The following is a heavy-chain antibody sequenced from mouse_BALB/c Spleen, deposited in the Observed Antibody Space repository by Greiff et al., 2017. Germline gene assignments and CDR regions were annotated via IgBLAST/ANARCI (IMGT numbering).Heavy chain of an antibody. V-gene: IGHV3-2*02. CDR1: GYSITSDYA. D-gene: IGHD4-1*01. J-gene: IGHJ1*01. CDR2: ISYSGST. Sequence: DVKLVESGPGLVKPSQSLSLTCTVTGYSITSDYAWNWIRQFPGNKLEWMGYISYSGSTSYNPSLKSRISITRDTSKNQFFLQLNSVTTEDTATYYCARIDLTGTLRYWYFEVWGAGTTVTVSA. CDR3: ARIDLTGTLRYWYFEV.